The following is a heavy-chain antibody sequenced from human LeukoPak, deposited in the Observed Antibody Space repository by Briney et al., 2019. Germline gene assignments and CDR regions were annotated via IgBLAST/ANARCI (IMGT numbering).Heavy chain of an antibody. CDR2: IWYDASNK. CDR3: VRGVGVSRFNYLDP. J-gene: IGHJ5*02. CDR1: GFTFSSYG. Sequence: GSLRLSCAASGFTFSSYGMHWVRQAPGKGLEWVAVIWYDASNKYYADSVKGRFTISRDNSKNTLYLQMNSLRDDDTAVYYCVRGVGVSRFNYLDPWGQGTLVIVSS. D-gene: IGHD1-7*01. V-gene: IGHV3-33*08.